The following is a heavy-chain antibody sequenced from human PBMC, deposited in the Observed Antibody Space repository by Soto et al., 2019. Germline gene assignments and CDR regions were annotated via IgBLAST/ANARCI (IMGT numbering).Heavy chain of an antibody. CDR2: IGTAGDT. Sequence: ESGGGLVQPGGSLRLSCAASGFTFSSYDMHWVRQATGKGLEWVSAIGTAGDTYYPGSVKGRFTISRDNAKNSFYLQMNSLRVGDTAVYFCARGTSYVFDIWGQGTMVSVSS. CDR1: GFTFSSYD. V-gene: IGHV3-13*01. J-gene: IGHJ3*02. CDR3: ARGTSYVFDI.